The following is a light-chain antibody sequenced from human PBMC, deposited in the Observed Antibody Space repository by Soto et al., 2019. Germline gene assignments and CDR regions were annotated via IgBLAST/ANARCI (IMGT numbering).Light chain of an antibody. J-gene: IGKJ4*01. CDR2: GAS. Sequence: EKVLTQSPGTLSLYPGEGATLSCRASQSVSSYLAWYQQKVGQAPRLLIYGASSRATGTPARFSGSGSGTDFTLTINRLEAEDFAVYFCQQYGSSPLTFGGGTKVETK. V-gene: IGKV3-20*01. CDR1: QSVSSY. CDR3: QQYGSSPLT.